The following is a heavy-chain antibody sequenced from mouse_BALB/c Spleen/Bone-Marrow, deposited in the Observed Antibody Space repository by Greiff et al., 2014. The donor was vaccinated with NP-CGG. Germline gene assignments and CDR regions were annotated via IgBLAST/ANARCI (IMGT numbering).Heavy chain of an antibody. CDR2: ISYSGSF. CDR1: GYSITSDYA. Sequence: VQLQQSGPGLVKPFQSLSLTCTVTGYSITSDYAWNWIRQFPGNKLEWMGYISYSGSFSYNPSLKSRIPVTRDTSKNQFFLQLNSVTAEDTATYYCARSGGKRYFAVWGAGTSVTVSS. D-gene: IGHD1-1*02. CDR3: ARSGGKRYFAV. V-gene: IGHV3-2*02. J-gene: IGHJ1*01.